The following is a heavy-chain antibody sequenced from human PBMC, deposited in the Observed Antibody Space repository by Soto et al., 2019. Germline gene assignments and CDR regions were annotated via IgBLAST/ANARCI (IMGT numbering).Heavy chain of an antibody. Sequence: AGGSLRLSCAASGFTFSSYGMHWVRQAPGKGLEWVAVISYDGSNKYYADSVKGRFTISRDNSKNTLYLQMNSLRAEDTAVYYCAKELTTVVTPFDCWGQGTLVTVSS. CDR2: ISYDGSNK. V-gene: IGHV3-30*18. CDR1: GFTFSSYG. D-gene: IGHD4-17*01. CDR3: AKELTTVVTPFDC. J-gene: IGHJ4*02.